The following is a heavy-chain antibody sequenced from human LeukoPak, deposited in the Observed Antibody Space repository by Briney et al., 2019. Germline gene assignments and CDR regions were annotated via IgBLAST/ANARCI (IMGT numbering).Heavy chain of an antibody. D-gene: IGHD2-2*01. CDR1: GFTFSDYY. J-gene: IGHJ6*03. CDR2: IGSSGSTI. CDR3: AKDRYGSSTSHYYMDV. Sequence: MAGESLRLSCAASGFTFSDYYMSWIRQAPGKGLEWVSYIGSSGSTIYYADSVKGRFTISRDNSKNTLYLQMNSLRAEDTAVYYCAKDRYGSSTSHYYMDVWGKGTTVTVSS. V-gene: IGHV3-11*04.